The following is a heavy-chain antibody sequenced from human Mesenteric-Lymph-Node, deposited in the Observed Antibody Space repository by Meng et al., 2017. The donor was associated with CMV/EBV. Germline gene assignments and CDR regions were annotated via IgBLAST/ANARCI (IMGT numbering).Heavy chain of an antibody. V-gene: IGHV1-46*01. D-gene: IGHD2-8*01. J-gene: IGHJ5*02. CDR2: INPSGGST. CDR1: GFIFTNYY. CDR3: ARDRDTNSRNWFDP. Sequence: ASVKVSCKASGFIFTNYYMHWVRQAPGQGLEWMGIINPSGGSTIYAPKFQGRITITRDTSTSTVYMELSSLRSEDTAVYYCARDRDTNSRNWFDPWGQGIMVTVSS.